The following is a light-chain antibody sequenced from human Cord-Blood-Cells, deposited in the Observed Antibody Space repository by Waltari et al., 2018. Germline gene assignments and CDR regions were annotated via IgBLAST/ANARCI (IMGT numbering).Light chain of an antibody. Sequence: DIQMTQSPYTLSASVGDRVTITCRASQSISSWLAWYQQKPGKAPKLLIYKASSLESGVPSRFSGSGSGTEFTLTSSSLQPYDFATYYCQQYNSYSRTFGQGTKVEIK. CDR3: QQYNSYSRT. CDR1: QSISSW. V-gene: IGKV1-5*03. CDR2: KAS. J-gene: IGKJ1*01.